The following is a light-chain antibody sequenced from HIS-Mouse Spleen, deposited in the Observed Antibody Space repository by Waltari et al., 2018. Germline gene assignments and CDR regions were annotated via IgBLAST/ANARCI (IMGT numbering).Light chain of an antibody. Sequence: SYELTQPPSVSVSPGQTARITCSGDALPKKYAYWYQQKSGQAPVLVIYEDSKRPSGIPERFSGSSSGTMATLTISGAKVEDEADYYCYSTDSSGNHRVFGGGTKLTAL. CDR2: EDS. J-gene: IGLJ2*01. CDR1: ALPKKY. CDR3: YSTDSSGNHRV. V-gene: IGLV3-10*01.